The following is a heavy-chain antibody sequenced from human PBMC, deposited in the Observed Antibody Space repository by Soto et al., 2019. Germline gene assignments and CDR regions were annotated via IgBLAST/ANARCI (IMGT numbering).Heavy chain of an antibody. V-gene: IGHV3-48*01. CDR1: GFIFRSYS. CDR3: VRDIITISY. CDR2: TSCSSSTI. D-gene: IGHD3-10*01. J-gene: IGHJ4*02. Sequence: GGSLRLSCAASGFIFRSYSMNWVRQAPGKGLEWVSYTSCSSSTIHYADSVKGRFTISRDNARNSLFLQMNSLRAEDTAVYYCVRDIITISYWGQGTQVTVSS.